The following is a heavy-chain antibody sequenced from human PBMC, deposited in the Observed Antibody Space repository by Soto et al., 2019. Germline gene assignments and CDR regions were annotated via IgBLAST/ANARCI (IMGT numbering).Heavy chain of an antibody. CDR2: IKGIPDGGTT. CDR3: TTDSADIVVLPGTHGMDV. J-gene: IGHJ6*02. D-gene: IGHD2-2*01. CDR1: GFTFINAW. Sequence: LRLSCAASGFTFINAWMSWVRQAPGKGLEWVGRIKGIPDGGTTDYAAPVKGRFSISRDDSKNTLSLQMNGLKTEDTAVYYCTTDSADIVVLPGTHGMDVWGQGTTVTVSS. V-gene: IGHV3-15*01.